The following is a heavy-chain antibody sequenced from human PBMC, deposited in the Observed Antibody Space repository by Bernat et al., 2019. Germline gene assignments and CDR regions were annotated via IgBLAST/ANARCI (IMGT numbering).Heavy chain of an antibody. D-gene: IGHD6-13*01. CDR2: IYYSGST. CDR1: GGSISSSSYY. V-gene: IGHV4-39*01. CDR3: ARNAVAGHYYYYGMDV. J-gene: IGHJ6*02. Sequence: QLQLQESGPGLVKPSETLSLTCTVSGGSISSSSYYWGWIRQPPGKGLEWIGSIYYSGSTYYNPSLKSRVTISVDTSKNQFSLKLSSVTAADTAVYYCARNAVAGHYYYYGMDVWGQGTTVTVSS.